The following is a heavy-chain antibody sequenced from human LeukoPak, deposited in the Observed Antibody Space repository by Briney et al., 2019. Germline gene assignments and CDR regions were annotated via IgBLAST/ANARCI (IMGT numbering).Heavy chain of an antibody. CDR2: FGHGRGIS. CDR1: AGSFSSYA. D-gene: IGHD6-13*01. Sequence: SVKVSCKASAGSFSSYANSLDRHAPGPGLESIGMFGHGRGISNYAQNFQGRVTITADKSTSTAYMALSSLRSEDTAVYYCARRVAAPGTGGLSWFDPWGQGTLVSVSS. V-gene: IGHV1-69*04. CDR3: ARRVAAPGTGGLSWFDP. J-gene: IGHJ5*02.